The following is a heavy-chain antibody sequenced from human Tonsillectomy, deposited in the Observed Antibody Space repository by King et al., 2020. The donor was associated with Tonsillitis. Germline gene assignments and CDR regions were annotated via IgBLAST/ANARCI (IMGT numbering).Heavy chain of an antibody. V-gene: IGHV5-51*01. Sequence: QLVQSGAEVKKPGESLKISCKGSGYSFTSYWIGWVRQMPGKGLEWMGIIYPGDSDTRDSPSFQGQVTISAAKSISTAYLQWSSLKASDTAMYYCARHNYYYDSGGYYYFDYWGQGTLVTVSS. CDR3: ARHNYYYDSGGYYYFDY. CDR2: IYPGDSDT. CDR1: GYSFTSYW. D-gene: IGHD3-22*01. J-gene: IGHJ4*02.